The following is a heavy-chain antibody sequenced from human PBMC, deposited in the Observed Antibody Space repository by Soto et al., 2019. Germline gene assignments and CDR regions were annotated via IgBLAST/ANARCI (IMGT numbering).Heavy chain of an antibody. J-gene: IGHJ6*02. D-gene: IGHD3-3*01. CDR3: ARDRFSRPYVDV. V-gene: IGHV3-21*01. CDR2: ISSSSSYI. Sequence: PGGSLRLSCAASGFTFSSYSMNWVRQAPGKGLEWVSSISSSSSYIYYADSVKGRFTISRDNAKNSLYLQMNSLRAEDTAVYYCARDRFSRPYVDVWGQGTTVTVSS. CDR1: GFTFSSYS.